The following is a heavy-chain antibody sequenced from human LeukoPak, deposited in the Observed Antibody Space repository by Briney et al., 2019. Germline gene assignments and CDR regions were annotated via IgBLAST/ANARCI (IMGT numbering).Heavy chain of an antibody. Sequence: GGSLRLSCAASGFTFDDYAMHWVRQAPGKGLEWVSGISWNSGSIGYADSVKGRFTISRDNAKNSLYLQMNSLRAEDTALYYRAKERGNWFDPWGQGTLVTVSS. V-gene: IGHV3-9*01. CDR2: ISWNSGSI. CDR1: GFTFDDYA. J-gene: IGHJ5*02. CDR3: AKERGNWFDP.